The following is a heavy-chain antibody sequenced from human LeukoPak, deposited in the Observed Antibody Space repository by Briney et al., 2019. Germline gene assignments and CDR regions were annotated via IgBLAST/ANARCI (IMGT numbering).Heavy chain of an antibody. CDR2: INPNSGGT. CDR1: GYTFTGYY. J-gene: IGHJ3*02. CDR3: ARDLGSEAAADNVGVAFDI. Sequence: ASVKVSCKASGYTFTGYYMHWVRQAPGQGLEWMGRINPNSGGTNYAQKFQGRVTMTRDTSISTAYMELSSLRSEDTAVYYCARDLGSEAAADNVGVAFDIWGQGTMVTVSS. D-gene: IGHD6-13*01. V-gene: IGHV1-2*06.